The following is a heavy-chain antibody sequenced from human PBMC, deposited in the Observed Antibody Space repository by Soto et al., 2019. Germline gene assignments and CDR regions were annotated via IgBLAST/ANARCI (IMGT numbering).Heavy chain of an antibody. CDR1: GGSISSHY. CDR2: IYLSGNT. J-gene: IGHJ4*02. Sequence: SETLSLTCTVSGGSISSHYWSWIRQPAGKGLEWIGRIYLSGNTKINPSLKNRVTMSVDASKNQFSLNLKSVTAADTAVYYCAKELKPYNSGWYFTLSGGQGTLVTVSS. D-gene: IGHD6-19*01. CDR3: AKELKPYNSGWYFTLS. V-gene: IGHV4-4*07.